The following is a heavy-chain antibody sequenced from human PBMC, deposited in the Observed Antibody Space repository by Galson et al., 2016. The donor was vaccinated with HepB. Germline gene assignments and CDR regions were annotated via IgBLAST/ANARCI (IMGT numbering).Heavy chain of an antibody. J-gene: IGHJ4*02. CDR3: ARDLGTASGTYLDY. D-gene: IGHD6-13*01. V-gene: IGHV1-46*01. CDR1: GYSFTSKY. CDR2: INPNGGST. Sequence: SVKVSCQASGYSFTSKYMHWARQAPGQGLEWMGMINPNGGSTSYAQKFQGRITVTRDTSTSTVYMELNTLNSEDTAVYFCARDLGTASGTYLDYWGQGTLVTVSS.